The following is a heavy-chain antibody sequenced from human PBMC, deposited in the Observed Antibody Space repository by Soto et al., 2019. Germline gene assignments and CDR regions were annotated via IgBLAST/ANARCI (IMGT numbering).Heavy chain of an antibody. CDR1: GGTFSSYT. Sequence: QVQLVQSGAEVKKPGSSVKVPCKASGGTFSSYTISWVRQAPGQGLEWMGRIIPILGIANYAQKFQGRVTITADKSTSTAYMELSSLRSEDTAVYYCAREVSLDYGDYYFDYWGQGTLVTVSS. V-gene: IGHV1-69*02. J-gene: IGHJ4*02. D-gene: IGHD4-17*01. CDR3: AREVSLDYGDYYFDY. CDR2: IIPILGIA.